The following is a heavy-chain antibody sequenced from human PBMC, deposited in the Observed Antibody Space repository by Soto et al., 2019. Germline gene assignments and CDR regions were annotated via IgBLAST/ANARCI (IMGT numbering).Heavy chain of an antibody. CDR2: IKPDGSEK. V-gene: IGHV3-7*04. CDR3: ARGDYYDSSGPFSDAFDI. D-gene: IGHD3-22*01. CDR1: GFTFSTYW. J-gene: IGHJ3*02. Sequence: PGGSLRLSCAASGFTFSTYWMSWVRQAPGKGLGWVANIKPDGSEKWYVDSVKGRFTISRDNAKNSLYLQMNSLRAEDTAVYYCARGDYYDSSGPFSDAFDIWGQGTMVTVSS.